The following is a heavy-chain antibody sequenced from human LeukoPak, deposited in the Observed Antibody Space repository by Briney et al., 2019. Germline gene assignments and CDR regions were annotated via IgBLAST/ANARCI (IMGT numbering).Heavy chain of an antibody. V-gene: IGHV1-2*02. D-gene: IGHD2-15*01. Sequence: ASVKVSCKASGYTFTGYYMHWVRQAPGQGLEWMGWINPDSGGTNYAQKFQGGVTMTRDTSISTAYMELSRLRSDDTAVYYCAREGYCSGGSCNDAFDIWGQGTMVTVSS. CDR3: AREGYCSGGSCNDAFDI. CDR1: GYTFTGYY. J-gene: IGHJ3*02. CDR2: INPDSGGT.